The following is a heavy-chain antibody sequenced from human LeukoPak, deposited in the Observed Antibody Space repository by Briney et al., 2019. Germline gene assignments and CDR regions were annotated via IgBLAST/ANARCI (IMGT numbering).Heavy chain of an antibody. CDR1: GFTFSSYA. D-gene: IGHD6-13*01. J-gene: IGHJ4*02. Sequence: GGSLRLSCAASGFTFSSYAMSWVRQAPGKGLEWVSAISGSGGSTYYADSVKGRFTISRDNSKNTLYLQMNSLRAEDTAVYCCAKGLIAAAGPTDFDYWGQGTLVTVSS. CDR2: ISGSGGST. V-gene: IGHV3-23*01. CDR3: AKGLIAAAGPTDFDY.